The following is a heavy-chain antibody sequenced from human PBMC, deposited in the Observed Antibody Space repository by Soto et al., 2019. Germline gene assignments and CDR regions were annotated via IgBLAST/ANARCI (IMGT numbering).Heavy chain of an antibody. Sequence: SETLSLTCTVSGGSISSSSYYWGWIRQPPGKGLEWIGSIYYSGSTYYNPSLKSRVTISVDTSKNQFSLKLSSVTAADTAVYYCARHVYRSGTTIDYWGQGTLVTVSS. J-gene: IGHJ4*02. CDR2: IYYSGST. D-gene: IGHD1-1*01. CDR1: GGSISSSSYY. V-gene: IGHV4-39*01. CDR3: ARHVYRSGTTIDY.